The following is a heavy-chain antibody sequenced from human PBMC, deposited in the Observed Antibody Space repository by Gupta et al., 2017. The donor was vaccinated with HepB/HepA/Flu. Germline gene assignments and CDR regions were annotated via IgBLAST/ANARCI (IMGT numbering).Heavy chain of an antibody. CDR1: GGTCTNFA. Sequence: QVQLVQSGAEVKKPGSSVKVSCKASGGTCTNFAFSWVRQAPGPGLEWMGGIIAISRRRDYAQKFEDRVTITADESATTTSMELRSLKAKDTALYFCAKSYCSSSSGYFGYYHYMDVWGNGTTVTVSS. CDR3: AKSYCSSSSGYFGYYHYMDV. D-gene: IGHD2-2*01. V-gene: IGHV1-69*01. J-gene: IGHJ6*03. CDR2: IIAISRRR.